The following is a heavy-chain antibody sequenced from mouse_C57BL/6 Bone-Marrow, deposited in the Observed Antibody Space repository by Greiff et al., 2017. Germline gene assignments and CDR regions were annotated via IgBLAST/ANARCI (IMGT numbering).Heavy chain of an antibody. J-gene: IGHJ4*01. D-gene: IGHD2-4*01. CDR1: GFNIKDDY. Sequence: VQLQQSGAELVRPGASVKLSCTASGFNIKDDYMHWVKQRPEQGLEWIGWIDPENGDTEYASKFQGKATITADTSSNTAYLQLSSLTSEDTAVYYCTTFGSTYDYDWYYAMDYWGQGTSATVSS. CDR2: IDPENGDT. CDR3: TTFGSTYDYDWYYAMDY. V-gene: IGHV14-4*01.